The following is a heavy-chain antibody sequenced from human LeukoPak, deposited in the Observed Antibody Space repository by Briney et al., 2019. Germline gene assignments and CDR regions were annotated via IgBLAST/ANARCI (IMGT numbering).Heavy chain of an antibody. Sequence: ASVKVSCKVSGGTFSSYAISWVRQAPGQGLEWMGGIITIFDTASYAEKFQGRVTITADKSTSTAYMELSSLRSEDTAVYYCARGSIKFRLQPTIDAFDIWGQGTMVTVSS. V-gene: IGHV1-69*06. J-gene: IGHJ3*02. CDR1: GGTFSSYA. CDR2: IITIFDTA. D-gene: IGHD5-24*01. CDR3: ARGSIKFRLQPTIDAFDI.